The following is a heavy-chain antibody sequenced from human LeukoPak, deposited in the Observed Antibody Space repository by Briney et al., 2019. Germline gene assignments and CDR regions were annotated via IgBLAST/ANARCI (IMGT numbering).Heavy chain of an antibody. CDR3: AREEQGILTGYYGFDY. D-gene: IGHD3-9*01. CDR1: GYTFTSYA. Sequence: EASVKVSCKASGYTFTSYAMHWVRQAPGQRLEWMGWINAGNGNTKYSQKFQGRVTITRDTSASTAYMELSSLRSEDTAVYYCAREEQGILTGYYGFDYWGQGTLVTVSS. J-gene: IGHJ4*02. V-gene: IGHV1-3*01. CDR2: INAGNGNT.